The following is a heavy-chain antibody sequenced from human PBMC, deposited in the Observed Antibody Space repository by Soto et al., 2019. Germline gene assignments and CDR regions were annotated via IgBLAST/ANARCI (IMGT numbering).Heavy chain of an antibody. D-gene: IGHD2-2*01. CDR1: GLNFAGYA. J-gene: IGHJ4*02. Sequence: GGSLRLSCEASGLNFAGYAMSWVRQAPGKGLDWGSSLSSRGEKTYYSDSVRGRFTISRDNTKNTVYFQMNNMSADDTAVYFCAKESMFPSIQGIITNWGQGVVVTVSS. CDR2: LSSRGEKT. V-gene: IGHV3-23*01. CDR3: AKESMFPSIQGIITN.